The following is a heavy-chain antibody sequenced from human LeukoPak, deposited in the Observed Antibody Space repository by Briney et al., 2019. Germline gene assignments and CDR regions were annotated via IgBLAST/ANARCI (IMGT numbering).Heavy chain of an antibody. D-gene: IGHD1-1*01. CDR2: MNPNSGNT. CDR1: GYTFTSYD. J-gene: IGHJ6*03. Sequence: ASVKASCKASGYTFTSYDINWVRQATGQGLEWLGWMNPNSGNTGYAQKFRGRVTITRNTSISTAYMELNSLRSEDTAVYYCAREGSEAGTYYYYYYMDVWGKGTTVTVSS. V-gene: IGHV1-8*03. CDR3: AREGSEAGTYYYYYYMDV.